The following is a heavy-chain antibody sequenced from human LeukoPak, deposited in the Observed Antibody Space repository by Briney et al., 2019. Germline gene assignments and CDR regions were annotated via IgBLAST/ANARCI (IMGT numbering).Heavy chain of an antibody. CDR1: GLTFGDYA. CDR2: IRGKGYGGTT. Sequence: GGSLRLSCTASGLTFGDYAMSWSRQAPGKGLEWVGFIRGKGYGGTTEYAASVKGRFTISRDDSKSIAYLQMNSLKTEDTAVCFCTRDFTGTYNFSDFWGQGTLVTVSS. D-gene: IGHD1-1*01. J-gene: IGHJ4*02. V-gene: IGHV3-49*03. CDR3: TRDFTGTYNFSDF.